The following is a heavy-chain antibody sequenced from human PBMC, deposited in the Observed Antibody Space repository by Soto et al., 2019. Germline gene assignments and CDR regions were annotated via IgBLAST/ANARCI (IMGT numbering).Heavy chain of an antibody. D-gene: IGHD1-26*01. CDR2: IYSGGST. CDR3: ARGGSYLFYFDY. V-gene: IGHV3-53*01. Sequence: EVQLVESGGGLIQPGGALRLSCAASGFTVSSHYMSWVRQAPGQGLEWVSVIYSGGSTYYADSVKGRFTISRDNSKNTLYLQMNSLRAEDTAVYYCARGGSYLFYFDYWGQGTLVTVSS. CDR1: GFTVSSHY. J-gene: IGHJ4*02.